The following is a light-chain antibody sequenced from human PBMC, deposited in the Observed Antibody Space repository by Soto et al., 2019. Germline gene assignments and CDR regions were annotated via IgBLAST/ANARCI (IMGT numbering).Light chain of an antibody. V-gene: IGLV1-40*01. Sequence: SVLTQPPSVSGAPGQRVTISCTGSSSNIGAGFDVHWYQQLPGTAPKLLIYGDTKRPSGVPDRFSGSKSGTSASLAITGLQAEDEADYYCQSYDNSLSGSLFGGGTKLTVL. CDR1: SSNIGAGFD. CDR3: QSYDNSLSGSL. J-gene: IGLJ2*01. CDR2: GDT.